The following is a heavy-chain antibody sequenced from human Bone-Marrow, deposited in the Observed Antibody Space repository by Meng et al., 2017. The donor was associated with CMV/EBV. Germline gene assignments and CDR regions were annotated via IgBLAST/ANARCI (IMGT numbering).Heavy chain of an antibody. Sequence: GESLKISCAASGFTFRSYAMSWVRQAPGKGLEWVSAISGSGGSTYYADSVKGRFTISRDNSKNTLYLQMNSLRAEDTAVYYCAGVVYDFWSAKYLVGAMDVWGQGTTVTFAS. CDR3: AGVVYDFWSAKYLVGAMDV. CDR2: ISGSGGST. CDR1: GFTFRSYA. V-gene: IGHV3-23*01. J-gene: IGHJ6*02. D-gene: IGHD3-3*01.